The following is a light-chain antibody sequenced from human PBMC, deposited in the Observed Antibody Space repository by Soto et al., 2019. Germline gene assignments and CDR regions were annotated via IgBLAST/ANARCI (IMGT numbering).Light chain of an antibody. CDR3: AVWDDSLNGVV. V-gene: IGLV1-47*01. CDR1: SSNIGGNY. CDR2: KNN. Sequence: QSVVTQPPSASGTPGQRVTISCSGSSSNIGGNYVYWYQHLPGTAPKVLIYKNNHRPSGVPDRFSGSKSDTSASLAISGLRSEDEAQYYCAVWDDSLNGVVFGGGTKLTVL. J-gene: IGLJ3*02.